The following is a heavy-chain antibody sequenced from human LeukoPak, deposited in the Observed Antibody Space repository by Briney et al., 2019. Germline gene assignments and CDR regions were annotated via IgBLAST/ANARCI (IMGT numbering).Heavy chain of an antibody. CDR2: IYPGDSDT. D-gene: IGHD4-11*01. CDR3: ARRRQSNYGKNGVVWAFDI. CDR1: GYSFTSYW. Sequence: GESLKISCKGSGYSFTSYWIGGVRQMPGKGLAWMGIIYPGDSDTRYSPSFQGQVTISADKSISTAYLQWSSLKASDTAMYYCARRRQSNYGKNGVVWAFDIWGQGTMVTVSS. V-gene: IGHV5-51*01. J-gene: IGHJ3*02.